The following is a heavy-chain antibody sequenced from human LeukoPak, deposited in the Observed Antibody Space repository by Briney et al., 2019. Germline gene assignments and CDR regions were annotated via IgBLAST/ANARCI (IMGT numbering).Heavy chain of an antibody. J-gene: IGHJ6*03. CDR2: IRYDGTKK. V-gene: IGHV3-30*02. CDR3: AKGGGGRLIYYYYMDV. CDR1: GFTFSSYG. Sequence: PGGSLRLSCAASGFTFSSYGMHWVRQAPGKGLEWVAFIRYDGTKKYYADSVKGRFTISRDNAKNSLYLQMNSLRAEDMALYYCAKGGGGRLIYYYYMDVWGKGTTVTVSS. D-gene: IGHD3-16*01.